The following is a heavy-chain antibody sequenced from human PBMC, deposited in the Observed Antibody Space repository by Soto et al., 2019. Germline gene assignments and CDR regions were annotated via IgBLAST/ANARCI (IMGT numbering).Heavy chain of an antibody. Sequence: QVVLVQSGAEGKKPGSSVRVSCRASGDNFGYYAFSWVREAPGXXXXXMGGLIPIYGTADYAKKFQGRVTITADESTNTVYMEIXXLKXXXXXXXXXXXXXXXXXXXXXXGGVNGMDVWGQGTTVVVSS. CDR3: XXXXXXXXXXXXXGGVNGMDV. CDR2: LIPIYGTA. V-gene: IGHV1-69*01. J-gene: IGHJ6*02. CDR1: GDNFGYYA.